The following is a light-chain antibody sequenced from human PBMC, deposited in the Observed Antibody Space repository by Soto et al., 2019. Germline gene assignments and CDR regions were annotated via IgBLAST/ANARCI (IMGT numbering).Light chain of an antibody. V-gene: IGKV3-15*01. J-gene: IGKJ4*01. Sequence: EILMTQSPATLSVSPGERATLSCRASQSVSSNLAWYQQRPGQAPRLLIYGASTRATGIPARFSGSGSGTEFTITISSLQSEDFAVYYCQQYNNWQLTFGGGTKVEIK. CDR1: QSVSSN. CDR3: QQYNNWQLT. CDR2: GAS.